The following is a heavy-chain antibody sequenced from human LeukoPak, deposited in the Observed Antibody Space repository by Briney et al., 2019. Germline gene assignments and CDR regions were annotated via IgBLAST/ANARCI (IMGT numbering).Heavy chain of an antibody. V-gene: IGHV3-48*01. J-gene: IGHJ4*02. CDR2: ISDSSRKI. CDR1: GFTFNTYS. CDR3: ARGPYGDYIDAFDY. Sequence: PGGSLRLSCAASGFTFNTYSMNWVRQAPGKGLEWVSYISDSSRKIYYADSVKGRFTISRDNAKNSLYLQMNSLRAEDTAVYYCARGPYGDYIDAFDYWGQGTLVTVSS. D-gene: IGHD4-17*01.